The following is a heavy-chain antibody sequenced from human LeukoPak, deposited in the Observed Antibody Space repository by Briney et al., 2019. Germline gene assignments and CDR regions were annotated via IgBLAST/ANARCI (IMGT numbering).Heavy chain of an antibody. CDR2: IYYSGST. CDR1: GGSISSYY. V-gene: IGHV4-59*05. J-gene: IGHJ6*03. D-gene: IGHD1-26*01. CDR3: ARRVKVGALNYYYYYYMDV. Sequence: SETLSLTCTVSGGSISSYYWSWIRQPPGKGLEWIGSIYYSGSTYYNPSLKSRVTISVDTSKNQFSLKLSSVTAADTAVYYCARRVKVGALNYYYYYYMDVWGKGTTVTVSS.